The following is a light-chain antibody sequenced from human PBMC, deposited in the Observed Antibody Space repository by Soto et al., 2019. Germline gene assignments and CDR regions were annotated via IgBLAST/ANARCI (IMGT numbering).Light chain of an antibody. J-gene: IGKJ1*01. CDR3: LLDFRYFWA. CDR2: AAS. CDR1: QAIRTA. Sequence: IQLTQSPSSLYASLGDIVTITFRASQAIRTALGWYQQKPGKVPKLLIYAASILQSGVPSRFSGSGSGTDFTLTISSLQPEDFATYYCLLDFRYFWAFGQGTKVDI. V-gene: IGKV1-6*01.